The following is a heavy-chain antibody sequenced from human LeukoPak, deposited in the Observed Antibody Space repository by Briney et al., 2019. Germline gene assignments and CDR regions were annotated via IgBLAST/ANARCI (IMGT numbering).Heavy chain of an antibody. CDR2: IYYSGST. CDR3: ARHRYYYRSGSYYGAPYYMDV. Sequence: SETLSLTCTVSGGSISSSYSWGWIRQPPGKGLEWIGNIYYSGSTYYNSSLKSRVTISVDTSKNQFSLKLSSVTAADTAVYYCARHRYYYRSGSYYGAPYYMDVWGKGTTVTISS. J-gene: IGHJ6*03. V-gene: IGHV4-39*01. CDR1: GGSISSSYS. D-gene: IGHD3-10*01.